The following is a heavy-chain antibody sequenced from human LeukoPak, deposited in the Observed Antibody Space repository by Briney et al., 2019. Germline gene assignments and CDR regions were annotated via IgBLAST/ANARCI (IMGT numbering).Heavy chain of an antibody. V-gene: IGHV1-2*02. CDR3: ARGQKMTTVTTSHYYYYYMDV. Sequence: ASVKVSCKASGYTFTGYYMHWVRQAPGQGLEWMGWINPNSGGTNYAQKFQGRVTMTRDTSISTAYMELSRLRSDDTAVYYCARGQKMTTVTTSHYYYYYMDVWGKGTTVTVSS. J-gene: IGHJ6*03. CDR2: INPNSGGT. CDR1: GYTFTGYY. D-gene: IGHD4-17*01.